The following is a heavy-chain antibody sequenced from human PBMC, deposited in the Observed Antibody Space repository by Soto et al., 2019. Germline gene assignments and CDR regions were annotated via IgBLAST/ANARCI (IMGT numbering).Heavy chain of an antibody. CDR3: ARMGSPGYYYYYYMDV. CDR2: MNPNSGNT. J-gene: IGHJ6*03. Sequence: SVKVSCEASGYSFTSYDINWVRQATGQGLEWMGWMNPNSGNTGYAQKFQGRVTMTRNTSISTAYMELSSLRSEDTAVYYCARMGSPGYYYYYYMDVWGKGTTVTVSS. V-gene: IGHV1-8*01. CDR1: GYSFTSYD. D-gene: IGHD6-13*01.